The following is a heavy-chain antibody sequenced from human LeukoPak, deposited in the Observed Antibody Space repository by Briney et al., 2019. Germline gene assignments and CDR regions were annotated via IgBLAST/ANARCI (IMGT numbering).Heavy chain of an antibody. J-gene: IGHJ5*02. CDR2: INHSGST. CDR3: ARRIYYGSGSYYNWFDP. D-gene: IGHD3-10*01. CDR1: GGSFSGYY. V-gene: IGHV4-34*01. Sequence: SETLSLTCAVYGGSFSGYYWSWIRQPPGKGLERIGEINHSGSTNYNPSLKSRVTISVDTSKNQFSLKLSSVTAADTAVYYCARRIYYGSGSYYNWFDPWGRGTLVTVSS.